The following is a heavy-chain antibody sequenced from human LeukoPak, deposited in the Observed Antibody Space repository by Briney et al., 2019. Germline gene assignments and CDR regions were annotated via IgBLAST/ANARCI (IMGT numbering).Heavy chain of an antibody. CDR3: ARGENTAMGY. CDR2: MYYSGST. Sequence: SETLSLTCTVSGGYISSVGYYWSWIRQHPGKGLEWIGYMYYSGSTYHNPSLKSRVTISLDTSKNQFSLRLSSVTVADTAVYYCARGENTAMGYWGQGTLVTVPS. CDR1: GGYISSVGYY. V-gene: IGHV4-31*03. D-gene: IGHD5-18*01. J-gene: IGHJ4*02.